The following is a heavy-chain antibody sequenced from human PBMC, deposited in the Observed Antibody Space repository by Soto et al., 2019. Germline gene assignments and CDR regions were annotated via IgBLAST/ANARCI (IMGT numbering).Heavy chain of an antibody. Sequence: QVQLVQSGAEVKKPGSSVKVSCKASGGTFSNYAVSWVRQAPGQGLEWMGGIIPILTTRNYAQKFQGRVTITADESTGTVYMELSRLRSEDTAVYYCARAFVPQQHIYYFDYWGQGTLVTVSS. J-gene: IGHJ4*02. CDR1: GGTFSNYA. D-gene: IGHD2-21*01. V-gene: IGHV1-69*12. CDR3: ARAFVPQQHIYYFDY. CDR2: IIPILTTR.